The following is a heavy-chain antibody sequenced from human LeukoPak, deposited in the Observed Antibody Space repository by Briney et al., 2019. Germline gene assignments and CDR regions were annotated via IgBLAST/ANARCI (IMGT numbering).Heavy chain of an antibody. Sequence: GGSLRLSCAASGFTFSSYSMNWVRQAPGKGLEWVSSISSRSSYIYYADSVKGRFTISRDNAKNSLYLQMNSLRAEDTAVYYCARAGLLWFGEFSAMDVWGKGTTVTVSS. CDR3: ARAGLLWFGEFSAMDV. V-gene: IGHV3-21*01. CDR2: ISSRSSYI. J-gene: IGHJ6*03. CDR1: GFTFSSYS. D-gene: IGHD3-10*01.